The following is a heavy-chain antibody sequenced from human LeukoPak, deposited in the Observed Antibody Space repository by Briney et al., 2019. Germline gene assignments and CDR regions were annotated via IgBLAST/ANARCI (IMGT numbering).Heavy chain of an antibody. CDR3: AKEGGPAVYYYMYV. J-gene: IGHJ6*03. D-gene: IGHD2-2*01. CDR2: ISGSGGST. CDR1: GFTFSSYA. V-gene: IGHV3-23*01. Sequence: GGSLRLSCAVSGFTFSSYAMSWVRQAPGKGLEWVSDISGSGGSTYYADSVKGRFTISRDSSKNTLFLQMNSLRAEDTAVYYCAKEGGPAVYYYMYVWGKGTTVTVSS.